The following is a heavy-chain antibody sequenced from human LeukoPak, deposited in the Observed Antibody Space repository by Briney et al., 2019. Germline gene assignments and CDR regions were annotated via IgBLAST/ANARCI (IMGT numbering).Heavy chain of an antibody. V-gene: IGHV3-53*01. CDR1: GFAVSTNF. Sequence: GGPLRLSCAVSGFAVSTNFMSWVRQAPGKGLECVSLIYTGGSTYSADSVKGRFTISRDNSKNTLYLQMNSLRAEDTAVYYCARVHDFWSGSRRDDALDIWGQGTLVTVSS. CDR2: IYTGGST. CDR3: ARVHDFWSGSRRDDALDI. D-gene: IGHD3-3*01. J-gene: IGHJ3*02.